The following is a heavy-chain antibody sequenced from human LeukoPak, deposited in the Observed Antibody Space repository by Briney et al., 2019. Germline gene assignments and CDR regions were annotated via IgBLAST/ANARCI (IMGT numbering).Heavy chain of an antibody. J-gene: IGHJ6*02. Sequence: KHGESLKISCKGSGYSFTSYWIGWVRQMPGKGLEWMGIIYPGDSDTRYSPSFQGQVTISADKSISTAYLQWSSLKASDTAMYYCARHASYNWNDEGYYYGMDVWGQGTTVTVSS. CDR2: IYPGDSDT. D-gene: IGHD1-1*01. CDR3: ARHASYNWNDEGYYYGMDV. CDR1: GYSFTSYW. V-gene: IGHV5-51*01.